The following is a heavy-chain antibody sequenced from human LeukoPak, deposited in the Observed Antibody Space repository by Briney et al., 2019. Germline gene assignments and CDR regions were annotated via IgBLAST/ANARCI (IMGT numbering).Heavy chain of an antibody. V-gene: IGHV4-61*02. J-gene: IGHJ3*02. CDR2: IYTSGST. CDR3: ARDVDTAMDNAFDI. Sequence: SETLSLTCTASGGSISSGSYYWSWIRQPAGKGLEWIGRIYTSGSTNYNPSLKSRVTISVDTSKNQFSLKLSSVTAADTAVYCCARDVDTAMDNAFDIWGQGTMVTVSS. CDR1: GGSISSGSYY. D-gene: IGHD5-18*01.